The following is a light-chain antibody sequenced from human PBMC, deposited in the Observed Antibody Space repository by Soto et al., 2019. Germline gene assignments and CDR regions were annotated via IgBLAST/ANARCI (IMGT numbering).Light chain of an antibody. J-gene: IGKJ1*01. Sequence: EIVLTQSPATLSVSPGERATLSCRASHSVTSNLAWYQRKPGQAPRLLIYHASTRGTGVPDRFSGSGSGTEFTLTISSQQSEDFAVYYCQQYSYWPVTFGQGTKVEIE. CDR3: QQYSYWPVT. CDR2: HAS. CDR1: HSVTSN. V-gene: IGKV3-15*01.